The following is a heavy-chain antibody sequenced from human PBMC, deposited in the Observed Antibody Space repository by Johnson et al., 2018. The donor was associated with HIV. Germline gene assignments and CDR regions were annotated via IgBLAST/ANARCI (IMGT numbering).Heavy chain of an antibody. CDR1: GFTFSRNY. D-gene: IGHD3-22*01. J-gene: IGHJ3*02. V-gene: IGHV3-66*01. CDR3: ASSVNVQGGYDI. Sequence: EVQLVESGGSVVQPGRSLRLSCAASGFTFSRNYMSWVRQAPGKGLEWVSGISSDGRTHYPDSVKGRFSISRDNSKNTLSLQMNSVRADDTAVYFCASSVNVQGGYDIWGQGTMVTASS. CDR2: ISSDGRT.